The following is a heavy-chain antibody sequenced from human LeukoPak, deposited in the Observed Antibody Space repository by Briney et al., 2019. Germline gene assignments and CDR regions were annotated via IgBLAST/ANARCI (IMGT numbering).Heavy chain of an antibody. CDR1: GGSISSGDYY. Sequence: SQTLSLTCTVSGGSISSGDYYWSWIRQPPGKGLEWIGYIYYSGSTYYNPSLKSRVTISVDTSKNQFSLKLSSVTAADTAVYYCARGSSGYDYIDYWGQGTLVTVSS. D-gene: IGHD5-12*01. CDR2: IYYSGST. CDR3: ARGSSGYDYIDY. V-gene: IGHV4-30-4*08. J-gene: IGHJ4*02.